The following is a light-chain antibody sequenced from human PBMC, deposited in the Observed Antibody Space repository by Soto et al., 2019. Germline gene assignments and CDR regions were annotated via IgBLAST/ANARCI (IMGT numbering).Light chain of an antibody. CDR1: QTISSW. Sequence: DSQVTQSTSTLSGSVGDRVTITCRASQTISSWLAWYQQKPGKAPKLLIYKASTLKSGVPSRFSGSGSGTDFTLTINSLQPEDYATYYCQQFHSFPITFGQGTRLEIK. CDR3: QQFHSFPIT. J-gene: IGKJ5*01. CDR2: KAS. V-gene: IGKV1-5*03.